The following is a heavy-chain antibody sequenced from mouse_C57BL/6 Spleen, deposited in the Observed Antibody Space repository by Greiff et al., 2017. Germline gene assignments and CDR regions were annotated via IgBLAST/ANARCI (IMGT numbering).Heavy chain of an antibody. CDR1: GFNIKDYY. D-gene: IGHD1-1*01. J-gene: IGHJ2*01. Sequence: VQLQQSGAELVRPGASVKLSCTASGFNIKDYYMHWVKQSHGKSLEWIGYINPNNGGTSYNQKFKGKATLTVNKSSSTAYMELRSLTSEDSAVYYCARRYYGSSYFDYWGQGTTLTVSS. V-gene: IGHV1-22*01. CDR2: INPNNGGT. CDR3: ARRYYGSSYFDY.